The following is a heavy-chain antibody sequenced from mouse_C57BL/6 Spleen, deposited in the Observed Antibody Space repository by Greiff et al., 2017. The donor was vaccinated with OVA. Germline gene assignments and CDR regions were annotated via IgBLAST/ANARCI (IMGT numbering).Heavy chain of an antibody. D-gene: IGHD6-2*01. CDR3: ARRGVVSFDY. Sequence: QVQLKQPGAELVMPGASVKLSCKASGYTFTSYWMHWVKQRPGQGLEWIGEIDPSDSYTNYNQKFKGKSTLTVDKSSSTAYMQLSSLTSEDSAVYYCARRGVVSFDYWGQGTTLTVSS. CDR1: GYTFTSYW. J-gene: IGHJ2*01. V-gene: IGHV1-69*01. CDR2: IDPSDSYT.